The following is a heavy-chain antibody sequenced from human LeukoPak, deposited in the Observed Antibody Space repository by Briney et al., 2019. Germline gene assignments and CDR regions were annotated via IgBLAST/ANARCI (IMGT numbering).Heavy chain of an antibody. CDR2: IRSKANSYAT. CDR1: GFTFSGSA. Sequence: GGSLRLSCAASGFTFSGSAMHWVRQASGKGLEWVGRIRSKANSYATAYAASVKGRFTISRDDSKNTAYLQMNSLKTEDTAVYYCARSRGPYYYDSSGYYAVDYWGQGTLVTVSS. J-gene: IGHJ4*02. V-gene: IGHV3-73*01. D-gene: IGHD3-22*01. CDR3: ARSRGPYYYDSSGYYAVDY.